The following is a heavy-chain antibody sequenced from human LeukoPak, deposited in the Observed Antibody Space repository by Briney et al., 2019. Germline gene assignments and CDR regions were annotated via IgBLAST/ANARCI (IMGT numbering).Heavy chain of an antibody. CDR3: ARGLGIGKDYFDC. CDR2: TYSSGST. J-gene: IGHJ4*02. V-gene: IGHV4-61*02. Sequence: SQTLSLXCTVSGGSINSGSYYWSWIRQPAGKGLEWIGRTYSSGSTNYNPSLKGRVTISVDTSKNQFSLNLSSVTAADTAVYYCARGLGIGKDYFDCWGQGTLVTVSS. D-gene: IGHD7-27*01. CDR1: GGSINSGSYY.